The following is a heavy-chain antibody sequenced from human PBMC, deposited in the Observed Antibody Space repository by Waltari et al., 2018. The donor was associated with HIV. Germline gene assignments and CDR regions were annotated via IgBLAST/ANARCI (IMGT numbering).Heavy chain of an antibody. J-gene: IGHJ5*02. Sequence: QVQLVQSGAEVKEPGASVKVYCKTSGYTFTSYAISWVRQAPGQGLEWMGWISSYNGNTDYARKVQGRIRMTIDASTTTGYMELRSLTSDDTAMYFCAREWAYCGRDRCNYSFDAWGQGTLITVSS. D-gene: IGHD2-21*01. CDR1: GYTFTSYA. V-gene: IGHV1-18*01. CDR2: ISSYNGNT. CDR3: AREWAYCGRDRCNYSFDA.